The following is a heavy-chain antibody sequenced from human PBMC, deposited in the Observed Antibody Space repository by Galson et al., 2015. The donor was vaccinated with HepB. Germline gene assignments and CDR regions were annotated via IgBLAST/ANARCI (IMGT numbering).Heavy chain of an antibody. Sequence: VKVSCKASGGTFSSYAISWVRQAPGQGLEWMGRIIPILGIANYAQKFQGRVTITADKSTSTAYMELSSLRSEDTAVYYCARDRRIAAAGEFDYWGQGTLVTVSS. CDR3: ARDRRIAAAGEFDY. V-gene: IGHV1-69*10. CDR2: IIPILGIA. CDR1: GGTFSSYA. D-gene: IGHD6-13*01. J-gene: IGHJ4*02.